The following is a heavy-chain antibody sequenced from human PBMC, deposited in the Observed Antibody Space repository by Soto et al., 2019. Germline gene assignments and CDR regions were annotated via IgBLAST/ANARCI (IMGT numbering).Heavy chain of an antibody. V-gene: IGHV5-51*01. CDR1: GYYFTTYW. CDR2: IYPGDSDT. CDR3: ARQGSKYGPNFDY. D-gene: IGHD2-15*01. J-gene: IGHJ4*02. Sequence: GDPLKTSCRGSGYYFTTYWIGWWRQLPGKGLEWMGIIYPGDSDTRYSPSFEGQVTFSVDESISTAYLQWSSLKASDTAMYYCARQGSKYGPNFDYWGQGTLVTVSS.